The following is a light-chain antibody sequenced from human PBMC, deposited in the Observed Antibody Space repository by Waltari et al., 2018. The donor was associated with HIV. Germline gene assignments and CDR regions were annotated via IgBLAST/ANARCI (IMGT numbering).Light chain of an antibody. Sequence: SNELTQPPSVSVSPGQAATITCSGDKLDDKYVCWYQQKPGRSPVLLIYQDDKRLSGIPDRFSGSNSGNTATLTISGTQTMDEADYYCQAWDSGTGVFGTGTTVTVL. V-gene: IGLV3-1*01. CDR2: QDD. CDR1: KLDDKY. J-gene: IGLJ1*01. CDR3: QAWDSGTGV.